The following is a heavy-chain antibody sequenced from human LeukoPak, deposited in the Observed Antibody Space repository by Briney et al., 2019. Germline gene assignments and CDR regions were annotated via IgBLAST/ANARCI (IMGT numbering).Heavy chain of an antibody. CDR2: IRSKDYGGAT. J-gene: IGHJ3*02. V-gene: IGHV3-49*04. CDR1: GFTFSDFA. CDR3: KTGALDI. Sequence: GGSLRLSFTTSGFTFSDFAISWVRQAPGKGLDWVGFIRSKDYGGATYYAASVKGRFTITRDDSKGIAYLQMRSLKIEDTAVYCAKTGALDIWGQGTMVTVSS.